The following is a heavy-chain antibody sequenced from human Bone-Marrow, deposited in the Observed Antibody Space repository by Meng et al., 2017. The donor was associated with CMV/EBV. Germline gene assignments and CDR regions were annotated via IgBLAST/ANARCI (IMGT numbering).Heavy chain of an antibody. D-gene: IGHD3-22*01. Sequence: GGSLRLSCAASGFTFSRYSMLWVRQGPGKGLEWVAVISYDGSNQYYADSVRGRFTISRDDSKNTLYLQMNSLRAEDTAVYYCARDPSLSSFYSYFDLWARGPL. CDR2: ISYDGSNQ. CDR3: ARDPSLSSFYSYFDL. V-gene: IGHV3-30*04. J-gene: IGHJ2*01. CDR1: GFTFSRYS.